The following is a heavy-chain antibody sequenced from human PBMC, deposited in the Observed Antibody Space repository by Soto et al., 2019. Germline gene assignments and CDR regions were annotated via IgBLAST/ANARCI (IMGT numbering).Heavy chain of an antibody. J-gene: IGHJ4*02. CDR1: GGSISGDYY. CDR2: IYYSGSS. V-gene: IGHV4-30-4*08. D-gene: IGHD3-16*01. CDR3: CQGGARLAGLFYS. Sequence: SETLSLTCSVSGGSISGDYYWSWIRQSPEKGLEWIGYIYYSGSSYSNPALQSRLSMSLDTSKNQFSLKLRSVTAADTAVYYCCQGGARLAGLFYSWGQGALVTVSS.